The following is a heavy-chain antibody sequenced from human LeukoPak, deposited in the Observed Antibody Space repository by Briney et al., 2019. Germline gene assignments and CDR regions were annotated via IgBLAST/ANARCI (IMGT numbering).Heavy chain of an antibody. V-gene: IGHV3-23*01. CDR2: ISGSGGST. D-gene: IGHD3-22*01. J-gene: IGHJ3*02. Sequence: PGGSLRLSCAASGFTFSSYSMNWVRQAPGKGLEWVSAISGSGGSTYYADSVKGRFTISRDNSKNTLYLQMNSLRAEDTAVYYCAKVLIRGYYYVDAFDIWDQGTMVLVSS. CDR3: AKVLIRGYYYVDAFDI. CDR1: GFTFSSYS.